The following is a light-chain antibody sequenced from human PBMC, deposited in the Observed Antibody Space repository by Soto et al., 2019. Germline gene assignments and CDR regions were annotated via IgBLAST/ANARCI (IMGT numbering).Light chain of an antibody. V-gene: IGKV3-15*01. CDR2: DAS. CDR3: QQYNNWPSIT. Sequence: EIVLTQSPATLSVSPGARATLSCLASQSVSSNLAWYQQKPGQAPRLLIYDASTRATDIPARFSGSGSGTGFTLTISSLQSEDFAVYFCQQYNNWPSITFGQGTRLEIK. J-gene: IGKJ5*01. CDR1: QSVSSN.